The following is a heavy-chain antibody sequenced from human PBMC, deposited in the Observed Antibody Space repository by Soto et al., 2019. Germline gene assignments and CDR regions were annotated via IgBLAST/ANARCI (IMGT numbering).Heavy chain of an antibody. J-gene: IGHJ6*02. D-gene: IGHD3-22*01. CDR3: ARDSYDSSGSGYYGMVV. Sequence: ASVKVSCKASGGTFSSYAISWVRQAPGQGLEWMGGIIPIFGTANYAQKFQGRVTITADESTSTAYMELSSLRSEDTAVYYCARDSYDSSGSGYYGMVVWGQGTTVTVSS. CDR1: GGTFSSYA. CDR2: IIPIFGTA. V-gene: IGHV1-69*13.